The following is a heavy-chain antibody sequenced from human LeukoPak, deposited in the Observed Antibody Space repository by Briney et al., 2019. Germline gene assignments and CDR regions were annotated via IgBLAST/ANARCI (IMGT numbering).Heavy chain of an antibody. CDR3: AKQSAGVTTGYFDY. J-gene: IGHJ4*02. CDR1: GFTFSSYA. CDR2: SSDSAGST. D-gene: IGHD1-26*01. V-gene: IGHV3-23*01. Sequence: GGPLRLSCAASGFTFSSYAMRGVRQAPGKGLEWASASSDSAGSTYYADSVKGRFTISRDNSKNTLYLQMNSLRAEDTAVYYCAKQSAGVTTGYFDYWGQGTLVTVSS.